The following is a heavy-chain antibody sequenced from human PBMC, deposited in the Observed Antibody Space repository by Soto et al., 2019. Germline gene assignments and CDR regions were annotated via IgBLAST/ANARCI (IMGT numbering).Heavy chain of an antibody. D-gene: IGHD6-19*01. CDR2: ISAYHGKA. CDR1: GYTFTSYG. V-gene: IGHV1-18*01. J-gene: IGHJ4*02. Sequence: ASVKVSCKASGYTFTSYGISWLRQAPGQGLEWMGWISAYHGKANYAQKLQGRVTMTADTSTSTAYMELSSLRSEDTAVYYCATASSGWSWRPLDHTSGYYFDYWGQGTLVTVSS. CDR3: ATASSGWSWRPLDHTSGYYFDY.